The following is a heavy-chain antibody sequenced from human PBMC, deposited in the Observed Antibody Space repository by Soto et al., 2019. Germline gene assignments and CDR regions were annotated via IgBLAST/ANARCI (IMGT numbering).Heavy chain of an antibody. Sequence: GGSLRLSCAASGFTFSTYTMNWVRQAPGKGLEWVSSISSSSGYIYYADSVRGRSTISRDNAKNSLYLQMNSLRAEDTAVYYCARGKIGFCSGGSCYSDAFDIWGQRTMFTVSS. CDR2: ISSSSGYI. J-gene: IGHJ3*02. V-gene: IGHV3-21*01. CDR1: GFTFSTYT. D-gene: IGHD2-15*01. CDR3: ARGKIGFCSGGSCYSDAFDI.